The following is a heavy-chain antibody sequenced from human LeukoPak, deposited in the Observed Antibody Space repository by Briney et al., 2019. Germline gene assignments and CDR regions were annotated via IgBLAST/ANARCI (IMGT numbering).Heavy chain of an antibody. CDR2: ISAYNGNT. V-gene: IGHV1-18*01. D-gene: IGHD1-26*01. CDR3: ARGSVGWELLPPLGYFDL. CDR1: GYTFTSYG. J-gene: IGHJ2*01. Sequence: WASVKVSCKASGYTFTSYGISWVRQAPGQGLEWMGWISAYNGNTNYAQKLQGRVTITTDESTSTAYMELSSLRSEDTAVYYCARGSVGWELLPPLGYFDLWGRGTLVTVSS.